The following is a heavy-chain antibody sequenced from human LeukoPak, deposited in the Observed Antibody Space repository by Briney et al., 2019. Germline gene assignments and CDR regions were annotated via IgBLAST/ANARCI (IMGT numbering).Heavy chain of an antibody. V-gene: IGHV1-69*13. J-gene: IGHJ6*02. CDR1: GGTFSSYA. CDR2: IIPIFGTA. CDR3: ARVDGAYCGGDCYPDLYYYYYGMDV. Sequence: SVKVSCKAFGGTFSSYAISWVRQAPGQGLEWRGGIIPIFGTANYAQKFQGRVTITADESTSTAYMELSSLRSEDTAVYYCARVDGAYCGGDCYPDLYYYYYGMDVWGQGTTVTVSS. D-gene: IGHD2-21*02.